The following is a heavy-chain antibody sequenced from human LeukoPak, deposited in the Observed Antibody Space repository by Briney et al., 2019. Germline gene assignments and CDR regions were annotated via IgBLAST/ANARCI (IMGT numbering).Heavy chain of an antibody. CDR1: GFTFSSYS. D-gene: IGHD2-21*01. CDR2: ISGSGGST. J-gene: IGHJ4*02. V-gene: IGHV3-23*01. Sequence: GGSLRLSCAASGFTFSSYSMNWVRQAPGKGLEWVSAISGSGGSTYYANSVKGRFTISRDNSKNTLYLQMNSLRAEDTAVYYCAKQQIVAFDYWGQGTLVTVSS. CDR3: AKQQIVAFDY.